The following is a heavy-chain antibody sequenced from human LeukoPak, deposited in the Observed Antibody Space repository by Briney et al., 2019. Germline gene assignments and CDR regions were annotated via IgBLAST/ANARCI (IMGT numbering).Heavy chain of an antibody. J-gene: IGHJ4*02. D-gene: IGHD1-26*01. CDR3: ARDKGSYRSFDY. CDR2: VSSSSSYI. V-gene: IGHV3-21*01. CDR1: GFTFSSYS. Sequence: GGSLRLSCAASGFTFSSYSMNWVRQAPGKGLEWVSSVSSSSSYIYYADSVKGRFTISRDNAKNSLYLQMNSLRAEDTAVYYCARDKGSYRSFDYWGQGTLVTVSS.